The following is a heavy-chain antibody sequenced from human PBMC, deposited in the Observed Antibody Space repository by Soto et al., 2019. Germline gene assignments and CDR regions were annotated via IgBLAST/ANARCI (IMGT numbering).Heavy chain of an antibody. CDR3: AREKLSGYYFFAY. J-gene: IGHJ4*02. D-gene: IGHD3-3*01. V-gene: IGHV3-23*01. CDR2: VSTAGGGGGSA. CDR1: GFTLSNFA. Sequence: GGSLRLSCAASGFTLSNFAMTCVRLAPGKGLQWVSTVSTAGGGGGSAYYADSVKGRFTISRDDSKNTLFLQMNSLRAEDTAIYYCAREKLSGYYFFAYWRQGTLVTVSS.